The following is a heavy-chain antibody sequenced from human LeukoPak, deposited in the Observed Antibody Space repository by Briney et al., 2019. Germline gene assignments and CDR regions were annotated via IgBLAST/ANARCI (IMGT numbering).Heavy chain of an antibody. CDR2: ISGGGEST. D-gene: IGHD5-24*01. CDR1: GFTFGSYE. Sequence: GGSLRLSCAASGFTFGSYEMNWVRHAPGRGLEWVSHISGGGESTVYPDAVKGRFTISRDNAKNSLYLQMNSLRVEDTGVYYCARRSGRRYEYWGQGVLVTVS. J-gene: IGHJ4*02. CDR3: ARRSGRRYEY. V-gene: IGHV3-48*03.